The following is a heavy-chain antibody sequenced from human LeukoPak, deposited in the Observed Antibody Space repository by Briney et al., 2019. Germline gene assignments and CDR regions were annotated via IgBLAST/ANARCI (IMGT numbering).Heavy chain of an antibody. CDR2: ISSSGSTI. CDR3: ARGSGNYFDY. Sequence: PGGSLRLSCAASGFTFSSYEMNWVRQAPGKGLEWASYISSSGSTIYYADSVKGRFTISRDNAKNSLYLQMNSLRAEDTAVYYCARGSGNYFDYWGQRTLVTVSS. V-gene: IGHV3-48*03. J-gene: IGHJ4*02. CDR1: GFTFSSYE. D-gene: IGHD6-19*01.